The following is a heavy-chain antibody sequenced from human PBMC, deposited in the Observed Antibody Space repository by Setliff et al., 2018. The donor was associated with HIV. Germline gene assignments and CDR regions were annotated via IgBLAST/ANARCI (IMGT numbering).Heavy chain of an antibody. V-gene: IGHV1-58*02. CDR2: IVVGSGNT. CDR1: GFTFTSSA. D-gene: IGHD6-6*01. Sequence: SVKVSCKASGFTFTSSAMQWVRQARGQRLEWIGWIVVGSGNTNYAQKFQERVTIIRDMSTNTAYMELSSLRSEDTAVYYCARGRISVEAAPLGWFDPWGQGTLVTVSS. CDR3: ARGRISVEAAPLGWFDP. J-gene: IGHJ5*02.